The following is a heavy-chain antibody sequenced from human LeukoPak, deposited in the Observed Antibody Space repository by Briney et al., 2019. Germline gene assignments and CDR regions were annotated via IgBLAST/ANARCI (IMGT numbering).Heavy chain of an antibody. J-gene: IGHJ4*02. V-gene: IGHV4-34*01. CDR2: INHSGST. CDR3: ARGYAKVAAVRGSIISGAMYFDS. CDR1: GGSFSGYY. Sequence: SENLSLTCAVYGGSFSGYYCGWIRQPPGKGLEWIGEINHSGSTNNNPTLKSRVTMSVDTSKNQFSLNLTSVTAADTAVYYCARGYAKVAAVRGSIISGAMYFDSWGQGTLVTVSS. D-gene: IGHD3-10*01.